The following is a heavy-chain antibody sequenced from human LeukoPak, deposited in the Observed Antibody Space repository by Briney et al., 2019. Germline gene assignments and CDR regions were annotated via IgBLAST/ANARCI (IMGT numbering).Heavy chain of an antibody. CDR3: ARDGTSAFLTGFIDPTMVRGVTNWFDP. D-gene: IGHD3-10*01. Sequence: SETLSLTCAVYGGSFSGYYWSWIRQPPGKGLEWIGEINHSGSTNYNPSPKRPVTISVDTSKNQFSLKLSSVTAADTAVYYCARDGTSAFLTGFIDPTMVRGVTNWFDPWGQGTLVTVSS. V-gene: IGHV4-34*01. J-gene: IGHJ5*02. CDR2: INHSGST. CDR1: GGSFSGYY.